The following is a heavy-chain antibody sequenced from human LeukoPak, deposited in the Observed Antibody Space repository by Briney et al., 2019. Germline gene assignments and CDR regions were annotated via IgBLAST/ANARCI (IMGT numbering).Heavy chain of an antibody. J-gene: IGHJ6*03. Sequence: TGGSLRLSCAASGFTFDDYAMLWVRQAPGKGLEWVSLISWDGGSTYYADSVKGRFTISRDNSKNSLYLQMNSLRAEDTALYYCAKSGAGTQTLYYYYYMDVWGKGTTVTVSS. V-gene: IGHV3-43D*03. CDR3: AKSGAGTQTLYYYYYMDV. D-gene: IGHD3-10*01. CDR1: GFTFDDYA. CDR2: ISWDGGST.